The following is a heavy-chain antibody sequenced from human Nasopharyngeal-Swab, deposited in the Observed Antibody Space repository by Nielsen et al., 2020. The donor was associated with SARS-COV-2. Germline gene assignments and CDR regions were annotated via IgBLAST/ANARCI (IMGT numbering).Heavy chain of an antibody. Sequence: SETLSLTCTVSGGSISSGSYYWSWIRQPAGKGLEWIGRIYTSGSTNYNPSLKSRVTISVDKSKNQFSLKLSSVTAADTAVYYCASRFKATYFDYWGQGTLVTVSS. CDR3: ASRFKATYFDY. CDR2: IYTSGST. CDR1: GGSISSGSYY. J-gene: IGHJ4*02. V-gene: IGHV4-61*02. D-gene: IGHD1-26*01.